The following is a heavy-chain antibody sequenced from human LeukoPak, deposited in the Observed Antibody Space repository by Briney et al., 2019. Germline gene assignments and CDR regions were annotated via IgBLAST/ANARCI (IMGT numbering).Heavy chain of an antibody. CDR2: ISYDGSNK. Sequence: GRSLRLSCAASGFTFSRYAMHWVRQAPGKGLEWVAVISYDGSNKYYADSVKGRFTISRDNSRNTLYLQMNSLRAEDTAVYYCAREFTSLDYWGQGTLVTVSS. V-gene: IGHV3-30-3*01. J-gene: IGHJ4*02. CDR1: GFTFSRYA. CDR3: AREFTSLDY. D-gene: IGHD2-2*01.